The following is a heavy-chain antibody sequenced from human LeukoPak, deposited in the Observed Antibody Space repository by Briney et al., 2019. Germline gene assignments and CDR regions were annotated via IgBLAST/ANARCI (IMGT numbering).Heavy chain of an antibody. CDR1: GGSITSYY. Sequence: SETLSLTCTVSGGSITSYYWSWIRQPPGKGLEWIGYIYYTRNTNYNPSLKSRVTILLDTSKNQFSLKLRSVTAADTAVYYCARVTSGWFSIDYWGQGTLVTVSS. V-gene: IGHV4-59*01. CDR2: IYYTRNT. D-gene: IGHD6-19*01. CDR3: ARVTSGWFSIDY. J-gene: IGHJ4*02.